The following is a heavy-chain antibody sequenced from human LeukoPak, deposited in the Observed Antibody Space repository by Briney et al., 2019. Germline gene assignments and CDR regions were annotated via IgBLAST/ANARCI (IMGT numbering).Heavy chain of an antibody. D-gene: IGHD3-10*01. CDR3: AGDISVVYSVDY. J-gene: IGHJ4*02. CDR2: VSDDGTRQ. CDR1: GFIFRSYG. V-gene: IGHV3-30*05. Sequence: PGGCLRLSCSASGFIFRSYGMYSVRQPPGKGLEWEAYVSDDGTRQYYAVSVKDRLTSSRDQTKHTLNHQATSLRGEGTVFYNWAGDISVVYSVDYWGEGALVTVSS.